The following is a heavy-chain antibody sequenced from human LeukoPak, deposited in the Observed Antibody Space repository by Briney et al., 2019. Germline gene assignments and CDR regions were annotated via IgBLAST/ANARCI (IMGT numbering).Heavy chain of an antibody. J-gene: IGHJ3*02. V-gene: IGHV4-34*01. CDR3: AREGRLGIVGATVSFDI. CDR1: GGSFSGYY. Sequence: SETLSLTCAVYGGSFSGYYWSCIRQPPGKGLEWIGEINHSGSTNYNPSLKSRVTISVDTSKNQFSLKLSSVTAADTAVYYCAREGRLGIVGATVSFDIWGQGTMVTVSS. D-gene: IGHD1-26*01. CDR2: INHSGST.